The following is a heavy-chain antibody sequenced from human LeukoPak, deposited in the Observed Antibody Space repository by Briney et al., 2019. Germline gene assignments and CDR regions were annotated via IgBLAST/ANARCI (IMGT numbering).Heavy chain of an antibody. CDR2: IMPIFGTA. J-gene: IGHJ4*02. CDR1: GGTFSSYA. V-gene: IGHV1-69*05. CDR3: AALAGYCSSTSCGPFDY. D-gene: IGHD2-2*01. Sequence: GASVKDSCKASGGTFSSYAISWVRQAPGQGLEWMGGIMPIFGTANYAQKFQGRVTITTDESTSTAYMELSSLRSEDTAVYYCAALAGYCSSTSCGPFDYWGQGTLVTVSS.